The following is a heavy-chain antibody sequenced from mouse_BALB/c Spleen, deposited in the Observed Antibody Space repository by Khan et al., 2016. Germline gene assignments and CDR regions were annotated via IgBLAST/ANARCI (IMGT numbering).Heavy chain of an antibody. CDR2: INPDSSTI. V-gene: IGHV4-1*02. Sequence: VQLKESGGGLVQPGGSLKLSCAALGFDFSRYWMSWVRQAPGKGLEWIGEINPDSSTINYTPSLKDKFIISRDNAKNTLYLQMSKVRSDDTALYYCARAGYYGYLAYWGQGTLVSVSA. D-gene: IGHD1-1*01. J-gene: IGHJ3*01. CDR3: ARAGYYGYLAY. CDR1: GFDFSRYW.